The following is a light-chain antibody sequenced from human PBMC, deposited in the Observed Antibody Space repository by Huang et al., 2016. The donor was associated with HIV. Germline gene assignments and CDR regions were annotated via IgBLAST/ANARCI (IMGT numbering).Light chain of an antibody. J-gene: IGKJ4*01. V-gene: IGKV3-15*01. CDR3: QQYDTWPPLT. Sequence: ILLTQFPATLSVSPGQRVTLSCRASQSVGGKLAWYQQRPGQAPRLLIYGASTRVPTSPDRLSGSGSGTEFTLTISSLQSEDFAVYYCQQYDTWPPLTFGGGTKV. CDR2: GAS. CDR1: QSVGGK.